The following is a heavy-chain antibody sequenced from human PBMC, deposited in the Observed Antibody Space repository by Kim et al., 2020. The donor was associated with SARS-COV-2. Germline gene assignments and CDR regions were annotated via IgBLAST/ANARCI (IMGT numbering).Heavy chain of an antibody. CDR2: K. Sequence: KSYADSVKGRFTISRDNAKNTLYLQMNSLRAEDTAVYYCARDRVTGTIDYWGQGTLVTVSS. CDR3: ARDRVTGTIDY. D-gene: IGHD1-7*01. V-gene: IGHV3-74*01. J-gene: IGHJ4*02.